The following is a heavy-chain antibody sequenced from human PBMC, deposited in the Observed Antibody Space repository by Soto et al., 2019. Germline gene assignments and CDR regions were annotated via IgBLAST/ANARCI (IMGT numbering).Heavy chain of an antibody. J-gene: IGHJ6*02. D-gene: IGHD5-18*01. Sequence: QVQLVQSGTEVKKPEASVKVSCKASGGTFSRSGFHWVRQAPGQGLEWMGMIVPSVDTTNYAQKFQARVTISADQFTSTVYMELRSLRSEDTAVYYCARCPQPPDTADPYAVDVWGQGTRVIVSS. CDR2: IVPSVDTT. CDR3: ARCPQPPDTADPYAVDV. V-gene: IGHV1-69*18. CDR1: GGTFSRSG.